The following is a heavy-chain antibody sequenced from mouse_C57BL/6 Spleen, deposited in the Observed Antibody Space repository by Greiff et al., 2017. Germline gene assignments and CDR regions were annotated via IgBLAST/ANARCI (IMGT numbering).Heavy chain of an antibody. V-gene: IGHV1-72*01. CDR2: IDPNSGGT. CDR3: ASEEAYYYGRAAWFAY. CDR1: GYTFTSYW. J-gene: IGHJ3*01. D-gene: IGHD1-1*01. Sequence: QVQLQQPGAELVKPGASVKLSCKASGYTFTSYWMHWVKQRPGRGLEWIGRIDPNSGGTKYNEKFKSKATLTVDKPSSTAYMQLSSLTSEDSAVYYCASEEAYYYGRAAWFAYWGQGTLVTVSA.